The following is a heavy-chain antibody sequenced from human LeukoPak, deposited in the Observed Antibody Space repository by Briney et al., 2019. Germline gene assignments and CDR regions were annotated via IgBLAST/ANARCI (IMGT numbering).Heavy chain of an antibody. V-gene: IGHV1-69*05. CDR1: GGTFSSYA. CDR3: ARATYYDSSGYYDAFDI. CDR2: IIPIFGTA. D-gene: IGHD3-22*01. Sequence: SVKVSCKASGGTFSSYAISWVRQAPGQGLEWMEGIIPIFGTANCAQKFQGRVTITTDESTSTAYMELSSLRSEDTAVYYCARATYYDSSGYYDAFDIWGQGTMVTVSS. J-gene: IGHJ3*02.